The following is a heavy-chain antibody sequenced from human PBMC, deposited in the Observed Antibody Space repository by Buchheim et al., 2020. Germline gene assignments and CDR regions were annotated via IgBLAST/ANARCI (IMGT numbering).Heavy chain of an antibody. CDR2: IYHSGST. CDR3: ARGMVRGRYYFDY. J-gene: IGHJ4*02. Sequence: QVQLQESGPGLVKPSETLSLTCAVSGGSISSGGYSWSWIRQPPGKGLEWIRYIYHSGSTYYNPSLKSRVTISVDRSKNQFSLKLSSVTAADTAVYYCARGMVRGRYYFDYWGQGTL. V-gene: IGHV4-30-2*01. D-gene: IGHD3-10*01. CDR1: GGSISSGGYS.